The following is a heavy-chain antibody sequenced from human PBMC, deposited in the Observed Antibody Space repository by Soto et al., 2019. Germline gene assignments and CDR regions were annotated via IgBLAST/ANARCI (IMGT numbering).Heavy chain of an antibody. V-gene: IGHV3-23*01. J-gene: IGHJ6*02. CDR1: GFTFSSYA. CDR3: AKGDCTSTSCLDFGMDV. D-gene: IGHD2-2*01. Sequence: LRLSCAASGFTFSSYAMSWVRQAPGKGLEWVSVISGSGDSTYYADSVKGRFTISRDNSKNTLYLQMNSLRAEDTAVYYCAKGDCTSTSCLDFGMDVWGQGTTVTVSS. CDR2: ISGSGDST.